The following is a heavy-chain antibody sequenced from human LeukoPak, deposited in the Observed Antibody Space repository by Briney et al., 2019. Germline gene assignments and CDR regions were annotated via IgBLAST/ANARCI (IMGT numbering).Heavy chain of an antibody. J-gene: IGHJ5*02. D-gene: IGHD6-13*01. CDR1: GFTVSSNY. V-gene: IGHV3-53*01. CDR2: IYSGGST. Sequence: GGSLRLSCPASGFTVSSNYMSWARQAPGKGLGWVSVIYSGGSTYYADSVKGRFTISRDNSKNTLYLQMNSLRAEDTAVYYCARVRRPYSSSWYRVNWFDPWGQGTLVTVSS. CDR3: ARVRRPYSSSWYRVNWFDP.